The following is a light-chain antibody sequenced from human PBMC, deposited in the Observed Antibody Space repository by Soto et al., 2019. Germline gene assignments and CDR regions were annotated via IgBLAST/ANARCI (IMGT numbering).Light chain of an antibody. J-gene: IGKJ2*01. Sequence: DIQMTQSPSYLSASVGDRVTITCRASQTIDNYLNWYQQEPGKAPKLLVFGASTLKSGVPARFSGSGSGADFTLTISSVQPEDFAIYYCQQSYTTPYTFGQGTKLDMK. CDR3: QQSYTTPYT. CDR1: QTIDNY. V-gene: IGKV1-39*01. CDR2: GAS.